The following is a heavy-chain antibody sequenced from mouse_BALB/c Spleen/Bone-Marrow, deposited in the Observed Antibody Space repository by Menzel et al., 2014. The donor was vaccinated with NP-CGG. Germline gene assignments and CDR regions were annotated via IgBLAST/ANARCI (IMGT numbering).Heavy chain of an antibody. CDR2: ISNGGGST. Sequence: EVQRVESGGGLVQPGGSLKLSCATSGFTFRDYYMYWVRQTPEKRLEWVAYISNGGGSTYYPDTVKGRFTISRDNAKNTLYLQMSRLKSEDTAMYYCARRGTLDYWGQGTSVTVSS. CDR3: ARRGTLDY. J-gene: IGHJ4*01. CDR1: GFTFRDYY. V-gene: IGHV5-12*02.